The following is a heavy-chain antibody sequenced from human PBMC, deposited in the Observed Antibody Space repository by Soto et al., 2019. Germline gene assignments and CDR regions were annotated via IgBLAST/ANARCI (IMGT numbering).Heavy chain of an antibody. CDR3: ARSLGYYPSRDFDY. J-gene: IGHJ4*02. CDR2: IWYDGSNK. CDR1: GFTFSSYG. D-gene: IGHD3-22*01. V-gene: IGHV3-33*01. Sequence: QVQLVESGGGVVQPGRSLRLSCAASGFTFSSYGMHWVRQAPGKGLEWVAVIWYDGSNKYYADSVKGRFTISRDNSKNTLYLQMNSLRAEDTAVYYCARSLGYYPSRDFDYWGQGTLVTVSS.